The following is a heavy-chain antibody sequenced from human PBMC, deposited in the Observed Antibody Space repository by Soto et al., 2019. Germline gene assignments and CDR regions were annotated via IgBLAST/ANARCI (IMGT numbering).Heavy chain of an antibody. D-gene: IGHD4-17*01. CDR1: GGTFSSYA. J-gene: IGHJ6*02. CDR2: IIPIFGTA. Sequence: QVQLVQSGAEVKKPGSSVKVSCKASGGTFSSYAISWVRQAPGQGLEWMGGIIPIFGTANYAQKFQGRVTISADKSTSTAYMELSSLRSEDTAVYYCASPTYALRYYYGMDVWGRGTTVNVSS. CDR3: ASPTYALRYYYGMDV. V-gene: IGHV1-69*06.